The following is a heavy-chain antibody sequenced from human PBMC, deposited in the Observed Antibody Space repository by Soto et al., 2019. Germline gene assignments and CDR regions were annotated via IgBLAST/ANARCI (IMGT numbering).Heavy chain of an antibody. CDR3: ATSYCSGGSCYTLYFDY. J-gene: IGHJ4*02. V-gene: IGHV4-31*03. D-gene: IGHD2-15*01. CDR2: IYYSGST. CDR1: GGSISSGGYY. Sequence: PSETLSLTCTVSGGSISSGGYYWSWIRQHPGKGLEWIGYIYYSGSTYYNPSLKSRVTISVDTSKNQFSLKLSSVTAADTAVYYCATSYCSGGSCYTLYFDYWGQGTLVTVS.